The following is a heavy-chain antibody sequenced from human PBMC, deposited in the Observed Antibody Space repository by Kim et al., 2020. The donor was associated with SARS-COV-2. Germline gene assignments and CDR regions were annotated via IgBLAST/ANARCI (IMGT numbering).Heavy chain of an antibody. V-gene: IGHV3-30*18. CDR2: ISSDGSTK. D-gene: IGHD6-19*01. J-gene: IGHJ4*02. Sequence: GGSLRLSCAASGFTFSSYGMHWVRQAPGKGLEWVSVISSDGSTKYYADSVKGRFTISRDNSKNTLFLQMNSLRAEDTAVYYCAKDLGYSSSGEIIAVDNWGQGTLVTVSS. CDR3: AKDLGYSSSGEIIAVDN. CDR1: GFTFSSYG.